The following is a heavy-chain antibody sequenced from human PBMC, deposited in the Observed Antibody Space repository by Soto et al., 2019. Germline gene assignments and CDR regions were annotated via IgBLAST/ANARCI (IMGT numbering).Heavy chain of an antibody. D-gene: IGHD2-15*01. J-gene: IGHJ3*02. CDR1: GFIFSSYA. CDR3: AREYGIGGAAFDI. Sequence: QVQLVESGGGVVQPGRSLRLSYAASGFIFSSYAMHWVRQAPGKGLEWVAVISYDGSNKYYADSVKGRFTISRDNSKNTLYLQMNSLRAEDTAVYYCAREYGIGGAAFDIWGQGTMVTVSS. CDR2: ISYDGSNK. V-gene: IGHV3-30-3*01.